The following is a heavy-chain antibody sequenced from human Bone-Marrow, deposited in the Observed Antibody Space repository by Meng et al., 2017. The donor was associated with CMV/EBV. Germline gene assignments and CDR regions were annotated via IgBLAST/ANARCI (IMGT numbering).Heavy chain of an antibody. Sequence: ASVKVSCKASGYTFTSYGISWVRQAPGQGLEWMGWISAYNGNTNYAQKLQGRVTMTTDTSTSTAYMELRSLRSDDTAVYYCARDLRHGGRYYAFDYWGQGTLVTVSS. CDR3: ARDLRHGGRYYAFDY. D-gene: IGHD1-26*01. CDR1: GYTFTSYG. J-gene: IGHJ4*02. CDR2: ISAYNGNT. V-gene: IGHV1-18*01.